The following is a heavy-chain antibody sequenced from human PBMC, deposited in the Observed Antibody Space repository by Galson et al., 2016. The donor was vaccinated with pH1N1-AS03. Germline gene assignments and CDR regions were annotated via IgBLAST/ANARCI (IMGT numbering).Heavy chain of an antibody. CDR3: GSSPHYFDY. Sequence: SLRLSCATSGFTFDDYAMHWVRQAPGKGLEWVSYISSSGATTYYADSVKGRFTISRDNAKNSLYLQMNSLRAEDTAVYYCGSSPHYFDYWGQGTLVTVSS. CDR2: ISSSGATT. J-gene: IGHJ4*02. CDR1: GFTFDDYA. V-gene: IGHV3-48*03.